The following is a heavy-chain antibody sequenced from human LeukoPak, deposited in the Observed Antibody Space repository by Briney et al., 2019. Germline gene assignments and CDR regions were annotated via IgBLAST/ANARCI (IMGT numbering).Heavy chain of an antibody. CDR2: IYPGDSDT. V-gene: IGHV5-51*01. J-gene: IGHJ4*02. CDR1: GYSFTSYW. CDR3: ARAYYYDSSGYLYYFDY. Sequence: GGSLKISCKGSGYSFTSYWIGWVRQMPGKGLEWMGIIYPGDSDTRYSPSFQGQVTISADKSISTAYLQWSSLKASDTAMYYSARAYYYDSSGYLYYFDYWGQGTLVTVSS. D-gene: IGHD3-22*01.